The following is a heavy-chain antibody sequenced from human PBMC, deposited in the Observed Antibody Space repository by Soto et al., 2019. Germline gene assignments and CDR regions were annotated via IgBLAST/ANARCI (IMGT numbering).Heavy chain of an antibody. Sequence: EVHLVESGGGLVQPGGSLILSCAASGFTFSNYWMVWVRQAPRKGLVWVSRIIGDGLYTTYADSVKGRFTISRDNAKNTVYLQMNSPRVEDTAVYYCARGILGSGTANDPWGQGTLVTVSS. CDR3: ARGILGSGTANDP. D-gene: IGHD3-10*01. CDR2: IIGDGLYT. J-gene: IGHJ5*02. CDR1: GFTFSNYW. V-gene: IGHV3-74*03.